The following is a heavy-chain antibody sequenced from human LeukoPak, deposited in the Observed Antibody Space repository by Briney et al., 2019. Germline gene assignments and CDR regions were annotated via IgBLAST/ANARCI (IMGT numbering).Heavy chain of an antibody. CDR2: IIPIFGTA. CDR1: GYTFTSYG. V-gene: IGHV1-69*05. Sequence: SVKVSCKASGYTFTSYGISWVRQAPGQGLEWMGRIIPIFGTANYAQKFQGRVTITTDESTSTAYMELSSLRSEDTAVYYCARDSDFRGYSYGYGENAFDIWGQGTMVTVSS. D-gene: IGHD5-18*01. J-gene: IGHJ3*02. CDR3: ARDSDFRGYSYGYGENAFDI.